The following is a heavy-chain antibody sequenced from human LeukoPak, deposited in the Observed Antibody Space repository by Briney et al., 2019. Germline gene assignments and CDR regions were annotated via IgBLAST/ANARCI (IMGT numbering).Heavy chain of an antibody. CDR1: GYTFTSYG. D-gene: IGHD3-22*01. V-gene: IGHV1-18*01. CDR2: ISAYNGNT. J-gene: IGHJ4*02. CDR3: ARVLGSPYYYDSSAYLDY. Sequence: ASVKVPCKASGYTFTSYGISWVRQAPGQGLEWMGWISAYNGNTNYAQKLQGRVTMTTDTSTSTAYMELRSLRSDDTAVYYCARVLGSPYYYDSSAYLDYWGQGTLVTVSS.